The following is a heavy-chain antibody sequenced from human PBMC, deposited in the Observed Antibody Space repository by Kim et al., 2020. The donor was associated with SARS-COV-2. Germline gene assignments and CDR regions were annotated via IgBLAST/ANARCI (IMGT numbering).Heavy chain of an antibody. D-gene: IGHD3-22*01. J-gene: IGHJ4*02. CDR1: GFTFSGSA. CDR2: IRDKTSNYAT. V-gene: IGHV3-73*01. CDR3: NNYDDSGDTI. Sequence: GGSLRLSCAASGFTFSGSAMHWVRQASGKGLEWVGRIRDKTSNYATVYAASVQGRFTISRDDSKNTAYLQMNSLKTEDTAVYYCNNYDDSGDTIWGQGTLVTVSS.